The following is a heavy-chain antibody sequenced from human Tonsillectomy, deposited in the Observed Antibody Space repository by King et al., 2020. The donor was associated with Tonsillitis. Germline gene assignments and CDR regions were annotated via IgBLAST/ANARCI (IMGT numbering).Heavy chain of an antibody. D-gene: IGHD5-24*01. Sequence: VQLVESGGGLVQPGGSLRLSCAASGFTFSTYSMNWFRQAPGKGLEWVSYISSSSSVIYYADSVKGRFTMSRDNAKNSLFLEMNSLRDEDTAVYYCAEKMYYWGQGALVTVSS. CDR1: GFTFSTYS. V-gene: IGHV3-48*02. CDR2: ISSSSSVI. CDR3: AEKMYY. J-gene: IGHJ4*02.